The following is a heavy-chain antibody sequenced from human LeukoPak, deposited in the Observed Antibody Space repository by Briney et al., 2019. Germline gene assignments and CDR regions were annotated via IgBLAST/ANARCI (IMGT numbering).Heavy chain of an antibody. V-gene: IGHV4-4*07. CDR2: IYTSGST. D-gene: IGHD3-10*01. CDR3: ARAVYGSGSYFHYYYYYYMDV. J-gene: IGHJ6*03. Sequence: PSETLSLTCTVSGGSISSYYWSWIRQPAGKGLEWIGRIYTSGSTNYNPSLKSRVTMSVDTSKNQFSLKLSSVTAADTAVYYCARAVYGSGSYFHYYYYYYMDVWGKGTTVTVSS. CDR1: GGSISSYY.